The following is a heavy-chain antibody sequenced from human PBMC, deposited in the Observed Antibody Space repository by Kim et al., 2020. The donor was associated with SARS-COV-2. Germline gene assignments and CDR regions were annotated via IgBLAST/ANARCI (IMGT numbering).Heavy chain of an antibody. D-gene: IGHD6-19*01. J-gene: IGHJ1*01. CDR1: GYNFLAYY. CDR2: INPNSGGT. V-gene: IGHV1-2*02. CDR3: ARGAGFNSGWYFAD. Sequence: ASVKVSCKASGYNFLAYYIQWVRQAPGQGLEWVGWINPNSGGTKYAQRFQGRVTMTRDTSTSTAYMELSSLKSDDTAVYTCARGAGFNSGWYFADWGPGTLVTVSS.